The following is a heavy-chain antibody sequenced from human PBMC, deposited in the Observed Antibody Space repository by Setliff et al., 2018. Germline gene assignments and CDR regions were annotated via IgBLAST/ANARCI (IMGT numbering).Heavy chain of an antibody. J-gene: IGHJ4*02. V-gene: IGHV3-33*08. D-gene: IGHD6-6*01. CDR2: IWGDGGTK. CDR3: ARGHPNSSRSSLVY. CDR1: GFTFSTYR. Sequence: LRLSCAASGFTFSTYRMHWVRQAPGKGLEWVAVIWGDGGTKYHADSVKGRFTISRDNSKNTLYLQMNSLRPEDTAVYYCARGHPNSSRSSLVYWGQGTLVTVSS.